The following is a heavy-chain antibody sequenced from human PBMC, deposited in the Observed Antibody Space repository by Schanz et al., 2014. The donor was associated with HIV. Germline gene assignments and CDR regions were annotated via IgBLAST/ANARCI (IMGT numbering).Heavy chain of an antibody. CDR2: ISKDGSDK. CDR1: GFSFSNFG. Sequence: QVQLVESGGGLVKPGNSLTLSCEASGFSFSNFGMHWVRQAPGKGLEWVAAISKDGSDKYYTDSVKGRFTISRDNSNNTLYLQMNSLRAEDTAVYYCAKIISGSPYYYYGLDVWGLGTTVTVSS. CDR3: AKIISGSPYYYYGLDV. D-gene: IGHD1-26*01. V-gene: IGHV3-30*18. J-gene: IGHJ6*02.